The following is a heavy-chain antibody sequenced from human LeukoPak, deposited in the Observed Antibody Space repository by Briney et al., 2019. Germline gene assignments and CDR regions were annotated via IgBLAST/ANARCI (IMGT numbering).Heavy chain of an antibody. Sequence: GGSLRLSCAASGFTFSTFWMSWVRQAPGKGLEWVAHINQDGSEKYYVDSVKGRFTVSRDNAKNSLYLQMNNLRVEDTAVYYCVMALGNGTHDYWAQGTLVIVSS. CDR2: INQDGSEK. CDR1: GFTFSTFW. J-gene: IGHJ4*02. V-gene: IGHV3-7*01. D-gene: IGHD1-26*01. CDR3: VMALGNGTHDY.